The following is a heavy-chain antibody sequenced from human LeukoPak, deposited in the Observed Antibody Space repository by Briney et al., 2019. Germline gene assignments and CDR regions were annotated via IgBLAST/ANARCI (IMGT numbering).Heavy chain of an antibody. Sequence: GGSLRLSCAASGFPFSNYWMHWVRQAPGKGLVWVSRVDSDGSGAIYADSVKGRCTVSRDNAKNTMFLQINSLRVEDTAVYYCARGGYGHGFDIWGQGTMVTVSS. CDR2: VDSDGSGA. J-gene: IGHJ3*02. V-gene: IGHV3-74*01. D-gene: IGHD5-12*01. CDR3: ARGGYGHGFDI. CDR1: GFPFSNYW.